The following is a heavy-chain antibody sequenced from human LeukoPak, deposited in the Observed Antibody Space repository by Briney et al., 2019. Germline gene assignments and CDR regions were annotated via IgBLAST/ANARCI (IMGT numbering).Heavy chain of an antibody. V-gene: IGHV1-69*13. D-gene: IGHD3-10*01. CDR2: INPIFGTE. CDR3: ASLLRGLWCGESSFDY. Sequence: SVTVSFMSSLGTLLNYPINWVRQAPGQGLEWMGGINPIFGTENYARKFQGRVTITADESTRTAYMELSSLRSEDTAVYYCASLLRGLWCGESSFDYWGQGTLVTVSS. J-gene: IGHJ4*02. CDR1: LGTLLNYP.